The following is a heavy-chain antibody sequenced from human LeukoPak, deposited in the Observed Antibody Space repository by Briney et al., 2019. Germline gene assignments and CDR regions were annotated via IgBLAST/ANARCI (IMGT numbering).Heavy chain of an antibody. CDR2: INHSGST. Sequence: SGTLSLTCAVYGGSFSGYYWSWIRQPPGKGLEWIGEINHSGSTNYNPSLKSRVTISVDTSKNQFSLKLSSVTAADTAVYYCARYPQTRITIFGVVMGYYFDYWGQGTLVTVSS. CDR1: GGSFSGYY. V-gene: IGHV4-34*01. D-gene: IGHD3-3*01. CDR3: ARYPQTRITIFGVVMGYYFDY. J-gene: IGHJ4*02.